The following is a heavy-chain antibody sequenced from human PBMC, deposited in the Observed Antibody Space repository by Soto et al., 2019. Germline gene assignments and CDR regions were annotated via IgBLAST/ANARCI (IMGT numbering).Heavy chain of an antibody. Sequence: QVQLVQSGAEVKKPGSSVKVSCKASGGSFSNSAISWVRQAPGQGLEWMGGIIPLFGTGNYAQKFQGRVMITADQCTSTAYMELSSLRSEDTAVYYCARGPDSSDYYYFYWGQGTLVTVAS. CDR3: ARGPDSSDYYYFY. D-gene: IGHD3-22*01. J-gene: IGHJ4*02. CDR1: GGSFSNSA. V-gene: IGHV1-69*01. CDR2: IIPLFGTG.